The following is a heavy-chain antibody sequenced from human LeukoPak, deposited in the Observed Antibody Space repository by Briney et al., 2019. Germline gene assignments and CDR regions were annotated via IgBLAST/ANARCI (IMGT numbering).Heavy chain of an antibody. Sequence: GGSLRLSCAASGFTFSTYWMHWVRQAPGKGLVWVSRIHSDGRSTSYADSVNGRFTISRDNAKNTPYLQVNSLRAEDTAVYYCARDRPGNTAIDYWGQGTLVTVSS. CDR2: IHSDGRST. D-gene: IGHD5-18*01. V-gene: IGHV3-74*01. CDR3: ARDRPGNTAIDY. J-gene: IGHJ4*02. CDR1: GFTFSTYW.